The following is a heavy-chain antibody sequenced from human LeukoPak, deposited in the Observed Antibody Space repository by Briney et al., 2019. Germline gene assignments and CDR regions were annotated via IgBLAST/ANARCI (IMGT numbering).Heavy chain of an antibody. D-gene: IGHD3-22*01. CDR1: GGTFSTSA. V-gene: IGHV1-69*13. CDR3: ARGLGDSSGYYFSDN. CDR2: IIPIFGTG. Sequence: SVKVSCKTSGGTFSTSAISWVRRAPGQGLEWMGGIIPIFGTGNYAQKFQGRVTITEDEFTSTAYMELSSLTSEDTAVYYCARGLGDSSGYYFSDNWGQGTLVTVSS. J-gene: IGHJ4*02.